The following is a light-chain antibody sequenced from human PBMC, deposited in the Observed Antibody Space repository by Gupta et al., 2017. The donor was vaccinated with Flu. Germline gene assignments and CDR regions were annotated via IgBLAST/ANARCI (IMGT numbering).Light chain of an antibody. CDR2: DVN. J-gene: IGLJ2*01. Sequence: SALTQPRSVAGSPGQSVAISCTGTSSDVGAYDYVSWYQQHPGQAPKLIIYDVNKRPSGVPDRFAGSKSGNTASLTISGLQPEDEADYHCNSYGASTFFGGGTRLTVL. CDR3: NSYGASTF. V-gene: IGLV2-11*01. CDR1: SSDVGAYDY.